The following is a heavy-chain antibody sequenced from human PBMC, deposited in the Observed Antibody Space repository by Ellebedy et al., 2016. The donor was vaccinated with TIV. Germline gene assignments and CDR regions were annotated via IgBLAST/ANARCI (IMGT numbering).Heavy chain of an antibody. Sequence: SETLSLTXAVYGGSFSGYYWSWIRQPPGKGLEWIGEINHSGSTNYNPSLKSRVTISVDTSKNQFSLKLSSVTAAVTAVYYCARVVPENYYYYYYMDVWGKGTTVTVSS. CDR2: INHSGST. V-gene: IGHV4-34*01. D-gene: IGHD2-2*01. CDR3: ARVVPENYYYYYYMDV. CDR1: GGSFSGYY. J-gene: IGHJ6*03.